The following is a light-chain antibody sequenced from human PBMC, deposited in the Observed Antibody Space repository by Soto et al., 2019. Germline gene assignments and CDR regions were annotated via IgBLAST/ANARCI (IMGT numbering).Light chain of an antibody. J-gene: IGKJ2*01. CDR3: QQYGDSRT. CDR1: QSVSSTY. V-gene: IGKV3-20*01. CDR2: GAS. Sequence: EIVLTQSPGTLSLSPGERATLSCRASQSVSSTYLAWYQQKPGQAPGLLIYGASSRATGIPDRFSGSASGTDFTLTINRLEPEDFAIYYCQQYGDSRTFGQGTKLEIK.